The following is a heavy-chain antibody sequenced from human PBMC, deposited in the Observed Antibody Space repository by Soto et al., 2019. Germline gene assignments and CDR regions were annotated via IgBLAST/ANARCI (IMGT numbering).Heavy chain of an antibody. CDR1: GFTFSSYA. J-gene: IGHJ3*02. CDR3: AKDSTYYDFWSGPDAFDI. V-gene: IGHV3-23*01. D-gene: IGHD3-3*01. CDR2: ISGSGGST. Sequence: GESLKISCAASGFTFSSYAMSWVRQAPGKGLEWVSAISGSGGSTYYADSVKGRFTISRDNSKNTLYLQMNSLRAEDTAVYYCAKDSTYYDFWSGPDAFDIWGQGTMVTVSS.